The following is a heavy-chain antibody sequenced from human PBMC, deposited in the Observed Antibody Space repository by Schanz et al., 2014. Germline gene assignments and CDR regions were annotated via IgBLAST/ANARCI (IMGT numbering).Heavy chain of an antibody. CDR2: ISTTSSYI. CDR3: ASTYRSGWSSDY. CDR1: GFTFSSYS. Sequence: EVQLVESGGGLVKPGGSLRLSCAASGFTFSSYSMNWVRQAPGKGLEWVSSISTTSSYIYYTDSVKGRFTISRDNAKNSLYLQMNSLRAEDAAVYYCASTYRSGWSSDYWGQGTLVTVSS. J-gene: IGHJ4*02. D-gene: IGHD6-19*01. V-gene: IGHV3-21*01.